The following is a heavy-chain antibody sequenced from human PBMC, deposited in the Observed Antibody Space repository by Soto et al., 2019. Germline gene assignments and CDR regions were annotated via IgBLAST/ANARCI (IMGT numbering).Heavy chain of an antibody. D-gene: IGHD2-8*01. CDR3: AREVYYWFDP. J-gene: IGHJ5*02. Sequence: QVQLVQSGAEVKKPGASVKVSCKASGYTFTSYDINCVRQATGQGLEWMGWMNPNSGNAGHAQKFQGRVTMTRNTSISTAYMELSSLRSEGTAVYYCAREVYYWFDPWRQGTLVTVSS. CDR2: MNPNSGNA. CDR1: GYTFTSYD. V-gene: IGHV1-8*01.